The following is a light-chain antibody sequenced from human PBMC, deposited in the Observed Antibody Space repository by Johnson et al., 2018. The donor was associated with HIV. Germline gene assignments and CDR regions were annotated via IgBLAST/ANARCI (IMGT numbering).Light chain of an antibody. Sequence: QSVLTQPPSVSAAPGQKVTISCSGSTSNIGNNYVSWYQQFPGTAPKLLIYDNNKRPSGSPDRFYGSKSGSSATLGITGLQTGDEADYYCATWDSSLSAYVFGPGTKVTIL. CDR3: ATWDSSLSAYV. CDR2: DNN. V-gene: IGLV1-51*01. CDR1: TSNIGNNY. J-gene: IGLJ1*01.